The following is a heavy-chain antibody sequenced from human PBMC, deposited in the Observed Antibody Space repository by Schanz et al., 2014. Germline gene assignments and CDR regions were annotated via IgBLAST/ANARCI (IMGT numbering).Heavy chain of an antibody. CDR2: ISHDGYST. Sequence: QVQLVDSGGGLVQPGGSLRLSCSASGFTFSIYAMHWVRQAPGKGLEYVSAISHDGYSTYYADSVKGRFTISRDNSKNTVYLQMNSLRPGDTAVYYCARESSNDIVLVPGAVFDHWGQGILVTVSS. CDR1: GFTFSIYA. CDR3: ARESSNDIVLVPGAVFDH. V-gene: IGHV3-64*04. J-gene: IGHJ4*02. D-gene: IGHD2-2*01.